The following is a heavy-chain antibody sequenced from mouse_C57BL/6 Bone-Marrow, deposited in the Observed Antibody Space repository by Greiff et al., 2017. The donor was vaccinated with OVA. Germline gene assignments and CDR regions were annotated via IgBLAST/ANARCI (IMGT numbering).Heavy chain of an antibody. CDR3: ASLYGSSYWYFDV. Sequence: EVQLVESGGGLVQPGGSLKLSCAASGFTFSDYYMYWVRQTPEKRLEWVAYISNGGGSTYYPDTVKGRFTISRDNAKNTLYLQMSRLKSEDTAMYYCASLYGSSYWYFDVWGTGTTVTVSS. J-gene: IGHJ1*03. V-gene: IGHV5-12*01. D-gene: IGHD1-1*01. CDR2: ISNGGGST. CDR1: GFTFSDYY.